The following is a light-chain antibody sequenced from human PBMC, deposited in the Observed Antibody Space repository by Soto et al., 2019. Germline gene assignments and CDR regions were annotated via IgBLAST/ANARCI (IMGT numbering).Light chain of an antibody. CDR3: CSYAGSSTWV. CDR2: EGS. J-gene: IGLJ3*02. CDR1: SSDVGSYNL. V-gene: IGLV2-23*01. Sequence: QSALTQPASVSGSPGQSXTISCTGTSSDVGSYNLVSWYQQHPGKAPKLMIYEGSKRPSGVSNRFSGSKSGITASLTISGLQAEDEADYYCCSYAGSSTWVFGGGTKLTVL.